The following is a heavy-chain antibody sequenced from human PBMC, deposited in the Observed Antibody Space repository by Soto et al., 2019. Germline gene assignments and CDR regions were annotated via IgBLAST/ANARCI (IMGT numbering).Heavy chain of an antibody. Sequence: SETLSLTCTVSGDSINSGSYYWSWVRQHPGEGLEWIGYIYYTGNTYYNPSLKSRLTISLDTSENQFSLNLSSVTAADTAVYYCARTSTVVSVDYWGQGTLVTVSS. CDR2: IYYTGNT. D-gene: IGHD4-17*01. J-gene: IGHJ4*02. CDR3: ARTSTVVSVDY. CDR1: GDSINSGSYY. V-gene: IGHV4-31*03.